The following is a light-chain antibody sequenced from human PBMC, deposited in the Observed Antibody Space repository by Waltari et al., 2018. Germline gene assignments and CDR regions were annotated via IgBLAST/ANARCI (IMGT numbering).Light chain of an antibody. CDR3: QQYFKSPPT. CDR2: WAS. J-gene: IGKJ1*01. CDR1: QKVLFASNNKNY. V-gene: IGKV4-1*01. Sequence: DIVMTQSPDSLAVSLGERATISCKFSQKVLFASNNKNYLAWYQHKPRQPPTLLFFWASTREAGVPDRFSASGSATDFTLTINNLQAEDVAVYSCQQYFKSPPTFGQGTRVEIK.